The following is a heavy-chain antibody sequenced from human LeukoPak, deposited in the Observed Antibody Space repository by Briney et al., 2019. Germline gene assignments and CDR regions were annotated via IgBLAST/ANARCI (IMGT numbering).Heavy chain of an antibody. J-gene: IGHJ4*02. Sequence: SDTLSLTCTLSGRSISSSSYYCGWIRQPPGKGLDWIGSGYYSGSTYYNPSLKSRVTISVDTSKNQFVLKLSSVTAADTGVYYCARAGLETYYGKSYFDYWGQGTLVTVS. CDR2: GYYSGST. CDR3: ARAGLETYYGKSYFDY. V-gene: IGHV4-39*01. D-gene: IGHD3-10*01. CDR1: GRSISSSSYY.